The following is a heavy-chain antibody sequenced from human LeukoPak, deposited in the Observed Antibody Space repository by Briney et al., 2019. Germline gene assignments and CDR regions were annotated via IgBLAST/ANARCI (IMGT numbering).Heavy chain of an antibody. Sequence: GGSLRLPCAASGFTFSSYAMSWVRQAPGKGLEWVSAISGSGGSTYYADSVKGRFTISRDNSKNTLYLQMNSLRAEDTAVYYCAKDHELATAGAFDYWGQGTLVTVSS. CDR1: GFTFSSYA. J-gene: IGHJ4*02. D-gene: IGHD6-13*01. CDR3: AKDHELATAGAFDY. V-gene: IGHV3-23*01. CDR2: ISGSGGST.